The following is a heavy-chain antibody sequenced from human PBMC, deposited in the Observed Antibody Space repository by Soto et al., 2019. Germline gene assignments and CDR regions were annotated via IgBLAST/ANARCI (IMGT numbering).Heavy chain of an antibody. D-gene: IGHD2-15*01. J-gene: IGHJ4*02. CDR2: ISGSGGST. V-gene: IGHV3-23*01. CDR3: AKDWVVQVYYFDY. Sequence: GGSLRLSCAASGFTFSSYAMSWVRQAPGKGLEWVSAISGSGGSTYYADSVKGRFTISRDNSKDTLYLQMNSLRAEDTAVYYCAKDWVVQVYYFDYWGQGTLVTVSS. CDR1: GFTFSSYA.